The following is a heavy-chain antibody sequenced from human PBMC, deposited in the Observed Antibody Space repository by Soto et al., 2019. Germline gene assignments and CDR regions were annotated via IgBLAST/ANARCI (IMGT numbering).Heavy chain of an antibody. CDR3: ASTNYYDSSGYVSNTPNFDY. J-gene: IGHJ4*02. D-gene: IGHD3-22*01. Sequence: SETLSLTCTVSGGSDSSGSYYWSWIRQPPGKGLEWIGYIYYSGSTNYNPSLKSRVTISVDTSKNQFSLKLSSVTAADTAVYYCASTNYYDSSGYVSNTPNFDYWGQGTLVTVSS. CDR1: GGSDSSGSYY. V-gene: IGHV4-61*01. CDR2: IYYSGST.